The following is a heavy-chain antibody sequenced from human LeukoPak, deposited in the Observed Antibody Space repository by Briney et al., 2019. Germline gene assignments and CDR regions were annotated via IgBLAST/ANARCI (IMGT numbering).Heavy chain of an antibody. CDR3: GRIAINANNGMDV. Sequence: GGSQRLSCAASGFKFRDRYIHCVRHAPGEGREWVSCCRKKARSYTTRFAASVEGRFTISRDVSASSLYLQMNSLRTEDTAVYYCGRIAINANNGMDVWGQGTTVTVSS. V-gene: IGHV3-72*01. J-gene: IGHJ6*02. CDR2: CRKKARSYTT. D-gene: IGHD1/OR15-1a*01. CDR1: GFKFRDRY.